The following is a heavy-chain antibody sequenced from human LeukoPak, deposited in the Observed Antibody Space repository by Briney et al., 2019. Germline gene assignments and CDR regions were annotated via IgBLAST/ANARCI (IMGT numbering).Heavy chain of an antibody. Sequence: PRGSLRLSCAASGFTVSSNYMSWVRQAPGKGLEWVSVIYSGGSTYYADSVKGRFTISRDNSKNTLYLQMNSLRAEDTAVYYCARGQYYDILTGYSDPYYFDYWGQGTLVTVSS. CDR2: IYSGGST. CDR1: GFTVSSNY. V-gene: IGHV3-66*01. CDR3: ARGQYYDILTGYSDPYYFDY. D-gene: IGHD3-9*01. J-gene: IGHJ4*02.